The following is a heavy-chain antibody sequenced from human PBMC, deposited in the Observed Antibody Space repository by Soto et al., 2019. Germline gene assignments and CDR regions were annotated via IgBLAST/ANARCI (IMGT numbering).Heavy chain of an antibody. CDR3: ASHGCINIIEGGGLLSAFDI. V-gene: IGHV4-59*08. D-gene: IGHD3-3*02. J-gene: IGHJ3*02. Sequence: PSGTLSLTCTVSGIYISSYSWTWIRQPPGKGLEWIGYISYSGCSNYNPSLKSRVTVSVETSKNQFSLKVPPVTGADTAVYYVASHGCINIIEGGGLLSAFDIWGQGTMVTVSS. CDR2: ISYSGCS. CDR1: GIYISSYS.